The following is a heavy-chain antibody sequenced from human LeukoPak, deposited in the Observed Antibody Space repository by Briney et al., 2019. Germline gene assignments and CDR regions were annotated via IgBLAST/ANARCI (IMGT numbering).Heavy chain of an antibody. Sequence: GGSLRLSCAASTFNFSNYGMHWVRQVPGKGLEWLAFIQYDGTDKYYADSVKGRFTISRDNAKNSLYLQMNSLRAEDTAVYYCARVSSPTFGELLSYYFDYWAREPWSPSPQ. V-gene: IGHV3-30*02. CDR1: TFNFSNYG. CDR3: ARVSSPTFGELLSYYFDY. CDR2: IQYDGTDK. J-gene: IGHJ4*02. D-gene: IGHD3-10*01.